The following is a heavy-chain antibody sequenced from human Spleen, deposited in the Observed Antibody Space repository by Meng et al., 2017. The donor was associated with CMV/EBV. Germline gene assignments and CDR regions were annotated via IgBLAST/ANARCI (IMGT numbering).Heavy chain of an antibody. V-gene: IGHV3-74*01. CDR3: ARTPTSGPWRVDF. D-gene: IGHD2-15*01. J-gene: IGHJ4*02. CDR1: GFSFSSHW. Sequence: GGSLRLSCAASGFSFSSHWMHWVRQVPGKGLLWVSSLNSDGSSTKYAYSVKGRFAISRDNAKNTLYLQMNRLRVDDTAVYYCARTPTSGPWRVDFWGQGTLVTVSS. CDR2: LNSDGSST.